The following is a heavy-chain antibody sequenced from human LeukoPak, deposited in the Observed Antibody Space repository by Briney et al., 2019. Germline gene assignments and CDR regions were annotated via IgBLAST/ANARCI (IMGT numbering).Heavy chain of an antibody. J-gene: IGHJ4*02. V-gene: IGHV3-11*01. CDR3: ARDPSGSYFDY. Sequence: GGSLRLSCAASGFTFSDYYMSWIRQAPGKGLEWVSYISGMSSTIYYADSVKGRFTISRDNAKNSLYLQMNSLRAEDTAVYYCARDPSGSYFDYWGQGTLVTVSS. D-gene: IGHD1-1*01. CDR2: ISGMSSTI. CDR1: GFTFSDYY.